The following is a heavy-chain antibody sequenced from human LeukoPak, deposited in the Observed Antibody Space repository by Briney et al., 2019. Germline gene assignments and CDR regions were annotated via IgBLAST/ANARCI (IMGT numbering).Heavy chain of an antibody. V-gene: IGHV3-43D*03. D-gene: IGHD5-12*01. Sequence: GGSLRLSXAASGFTFDDYAMHWVRQAPGEGLEWVSLISWDGGSTYYADSVKGRFTISRDNSKNSLYLQMNSLRAEDTALYYCAKVGFRGGLDYWGQGTLVTVSS. CDR3: AKVGFRGGLDY. J-gene: IGHJ4*02. CDR1: GFTFDDYA. CDR2: ISWDGGST.